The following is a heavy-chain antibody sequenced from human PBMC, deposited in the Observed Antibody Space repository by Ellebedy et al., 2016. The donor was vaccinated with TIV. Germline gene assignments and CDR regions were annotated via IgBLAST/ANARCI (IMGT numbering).Heavy chain of an antibody. D-gene: IGHD4-17*01. Sequence: MPSETLSLTCTVSGYSISTAYSWGWIRQPPGKGLEWIGHIYHSESTSYYPSLKSRVTISVDTSKNQFSLILSSVTAADTAVYYCARGEDTVTVETFDYWGQGTLVTVSS. CDR3: ARGEDTVTVETFDY. V-gene: IGHV4-38-2*02. J-gene: IGHJ4*02. CDR2: IYHSEST. CDR1: GYSISTAYS.